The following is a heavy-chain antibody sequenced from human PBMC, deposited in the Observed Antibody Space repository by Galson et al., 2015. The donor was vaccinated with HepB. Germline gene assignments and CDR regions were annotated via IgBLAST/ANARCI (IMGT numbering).Heavy chain of an antibody. Sequence: VKVSCKVSGYTFTDYYMHWVQQAPGKGLEWMGLVDPEDGETIYAEKLQGRVTITADTSTDTAYMELSSLRSEDTAVYYCATGYYGSGSYRWFDPWGQGTLVTVSS. CDR1: GYTFTDYY. J-gene: IGHJ5*02. V-gene: IGHV1-69-2*01. CDR3: ATGYYGSGSYRWFDP. CDR2: VDPEDGET. D-gene: IGHD3-10*01.